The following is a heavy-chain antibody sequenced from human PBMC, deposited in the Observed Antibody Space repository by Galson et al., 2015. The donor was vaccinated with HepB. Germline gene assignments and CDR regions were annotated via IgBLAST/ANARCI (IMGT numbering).Heavy chain of an antibody. CDR2: ISGSGGST. V-gene: IGHV3-23*01. CDR1: GFTFSSYA. D-gene: IGHD3-22*01. CDR3: AKDSSGWNYPGEGC. Sequence: SLRLSCAASGFTFSSYAMSWVRQAPGKGLEWVSAISGSGGSTYYADSVKGRFTISRDNSKNTLYLQMNSLRAEDTAVYYCAKDSSGWNYPGEGCWGQGTLVTVSS. J-gene: IGHJ4*02.